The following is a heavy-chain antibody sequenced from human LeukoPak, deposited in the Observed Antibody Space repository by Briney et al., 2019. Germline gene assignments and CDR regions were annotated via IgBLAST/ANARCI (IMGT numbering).Heavy chain of an antibody. V-gene: IGHV3-21*01. CDR2: TSISSAHT. J-gene: IGHJ3*02. CDR1: GFTFSSYS. CDR3: AKKMDDAFDI. D-gene: IGHD5-24*01. Sequence: PGGSLRLSCAASGFTFSSYSMNWVRHAPGQGLGWVAFTSISSAHTSTGHSVKGRFNISRDNAKNSLYLQMNNLRAEDTAVYYCAKKMDDAFDIWGQGTMVTVSS.